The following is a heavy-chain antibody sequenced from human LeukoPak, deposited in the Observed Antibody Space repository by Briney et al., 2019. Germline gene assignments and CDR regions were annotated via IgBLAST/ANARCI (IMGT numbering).Heavy chain of an antibody. V-gene: IGHV3-30*18. CDR2: ISYDGSNK. Sequence: PGGSLRLSCAASGFTFSSYGMHWVRQAPGKGLEWVAVISYDGSNKYYADSVKGRFTISRDNSKNTLYLQMNSLRAEDTAVYYCAKGGLGYCSSTSCYPSEYFQHWGQGTLVTVSS. J-gene: IGHJ1*01. CDR1: GFTFSSYG. D-gene: IGHD2-2*01. CDR3: AKGGLGYCSSTSCYPSEYFQH.